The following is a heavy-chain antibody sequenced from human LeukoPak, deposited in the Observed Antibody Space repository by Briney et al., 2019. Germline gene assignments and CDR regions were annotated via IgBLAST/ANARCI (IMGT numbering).Heavy chain of an antibody. CDR2: INPNSGGT. V-gene: IGHV1-2*02. J-gene: IGHJ6*02. CDR1: GYTFTGYY. D-gene: IGHD1/OR15-1a*01. CDR3: ARNKIRAHYYYYGMDV. Sequence: SVKVSCKASGYTFTGYYMHWVRQAPGQGLEWMGWINPNSGGTNYAQKFQGRVTMTRDTSISTAYMELSRLRSDDTAVYYCARNKIRAHYYYYGMDVWGQGTTVTVSS.